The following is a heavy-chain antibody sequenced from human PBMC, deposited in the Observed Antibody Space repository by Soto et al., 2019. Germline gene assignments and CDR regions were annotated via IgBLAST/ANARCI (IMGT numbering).Heavy chain of an antibody. CDR2: IKGDGINT. D-gene: IGHD3-10*01. V-gene: IGHV3-74*01. Sequence: EVQLVESGGGLVQPGGSLRLSCAASGFTFSNYWIHWVRQAPGKGLVWVSRIKGDGINTNYADSVKGRFTISRDNAGNTVYLQMNSLRTDDTAVYYCARGIPGHYGVDVWCQGTMVTVSS. J-gene: IGHJ3*01. CDR1: GFTFSNYW. CDR3: ARGIPGHYGVDV.